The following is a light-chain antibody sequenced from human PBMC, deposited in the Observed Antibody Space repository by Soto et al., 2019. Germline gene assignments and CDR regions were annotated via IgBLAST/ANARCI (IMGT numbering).Light chain of an antibody. CDR3: QQYNSYRLT. CDR2: DAS. Sequence: DIQMTQSPSTLSASVGDRVTITCRASQSISSWLAWYQQKPGKAPKLLIYDASSLESGVPSRFSGSGSGTEFTLAISSLQPDDFATYDCQQYNSYRLTFGGGTKVEIK. V-gene: IGKV1-5*01. J-gene: IGKJ4*01. CDR1: QSISSW.